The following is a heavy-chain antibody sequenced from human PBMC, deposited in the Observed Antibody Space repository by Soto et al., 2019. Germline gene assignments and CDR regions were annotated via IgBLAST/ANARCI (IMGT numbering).Heavy chain of an antibody. J-gene: IGHJ3*02. CDR1: GFSLSTSGVG. D-gene: IGHD3-3*01. CDR2: IYWDADK. CDR3: AHRKYDFWSGQSEAFYI. Sequence: QITLQESGPTPVKPTQTLTLTCTFSGFSLSTSGVGVGWIRQPPGKALEVLALIYWDADKRYSPSLKSRLSITRDTSKNQVVLTMTNMDPVDTATYDWAHRKYDFWSGQSEAFYIWGQGTMVNVSS. V-gene: IGHV2-5*02.